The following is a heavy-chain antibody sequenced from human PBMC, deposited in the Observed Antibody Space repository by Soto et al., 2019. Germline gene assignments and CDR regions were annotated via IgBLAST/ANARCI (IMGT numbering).Heavy chain of an antibody. Sequence: GGSLRLSCSASGFTFSSYAMHWVRQAPGKGLEYVSAISSNGGSTYYADSVKGRFTISRDNSKNTLYLQMSSLRAEDTAVYYCVKEKSLYDILTGYRYYFDYWGQGPLVTVSS. CDR3: VKEKSLYDILTGYRYYFDY. CDR1: GFTFSSYA. V-gene: IGHV3-64D*06. CDR2: ISSNGGST. D-gene: IGHD3-9*01. J-gene: IGHJ4*02.